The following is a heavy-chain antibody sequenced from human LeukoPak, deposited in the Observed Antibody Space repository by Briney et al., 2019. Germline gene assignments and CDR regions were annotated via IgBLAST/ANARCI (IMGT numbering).Heavy chain of an antibody. CDR2: IGAYNGDT. V-gene: IGHV1-18*01. D-gene: IGHD6-19*01. CDR3: ASSGAVAGIRPYYYMDV. Sequence: AAVKVSCKATVYTFTIYGIILARQAPGQGLEWMGWIGAYNGDTNYAQKLQGRVTMTTDTSTSKAYMELRSLRSDDTAVYYCASSGAVAGIRPYYYMDVWGKGNTVTVSS. CDR1: VYTFTIYG. J-gene: IGHJ6*03.